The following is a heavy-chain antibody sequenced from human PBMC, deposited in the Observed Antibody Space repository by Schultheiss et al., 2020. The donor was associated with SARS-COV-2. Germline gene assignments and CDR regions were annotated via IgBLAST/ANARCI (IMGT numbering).Heavy chain of an antibody. CDR1: GFSLSNARMC. Sequence: SGPTLVKPTETLTLTCTVSGFSLSNARMCVSWIRQPPGKALEWLARIDWDDDKYYSTSLKTRLTISKDTSKNQVVLTMTNMDPVDTATYYCARHCGGDGYKSIDYWGQGTLVTVSS. CDR3: ARHCGGDGYKSIDY. D-gene: IGHD5-24*01. CDR2: IDWDDDK. J-gene: IGHJ4*02. V-gene: IGHV2-70*11.